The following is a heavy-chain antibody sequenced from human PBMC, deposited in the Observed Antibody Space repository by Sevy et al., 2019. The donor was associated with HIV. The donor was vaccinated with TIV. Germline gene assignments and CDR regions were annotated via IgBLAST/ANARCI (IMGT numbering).Heavy chain of an antibody. J-gene: IGHJ2*01. CDR2: ISSSSSTI. CDR3: ARDTYYYDSSGYYWYIDL. V-gene: IGHV3-48*02. Sequence: GGSLRLSCAASGFTFSSYSMNWVRQAPGKGLEWVSYISSSSSTIYYSDSVKGRFTISRDNAKNSLYLQMNSLRDEDTAVYYCARDTYYYDSSGYYWYIDLWGRGTLVTVSS. CDR1: GFTFSSYS. D-gene: IGHD3-22*01.